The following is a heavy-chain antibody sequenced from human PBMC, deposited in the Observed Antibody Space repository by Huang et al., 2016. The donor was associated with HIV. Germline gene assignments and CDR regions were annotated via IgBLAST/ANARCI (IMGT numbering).Heavy chain of an antibody. CDR1: GGSIKGRNYY. V-gene: IGHV4-39*01. J-gene: IGHJ4*02. Sequence: QLQLQESGPGLVKPSETLSLKCTISGGSIKGRNYYMGWVRQAPGKGLEWIGVIYYRGSPYYNPSLRSRVRLSVDTSKNQVTLKVNAVIAADTAVYYCARRQGSGYYFYFDYWGRGIPVTVSA. D-gene: IGHD3-22*01. CDR3: ARRQGSGYYFYFDY. CDR2: IYYRGSP.